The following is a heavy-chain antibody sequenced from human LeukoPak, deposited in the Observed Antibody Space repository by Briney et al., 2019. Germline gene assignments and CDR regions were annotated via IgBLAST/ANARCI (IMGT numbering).Heavy chain of an antibody. J-gene: IGHJ5*02. CDR3: ARHFKGVGRYRQPFDL. D-gene: IGHD1-26*01. CDR2: ILDSGGT. CDR1: NGPMSSFS. Sequence: SETLSLTCTVSNGPMSSFSWSWIRQPPGKRLQWIAYILDSGGTHSNPLLQSRITLSEDTSNNRISLTLDSVTAADTAVYYCARHFKGVGRYRQPFDLWGRGTLVTVSS. V-gene: IGHV4-59*08.